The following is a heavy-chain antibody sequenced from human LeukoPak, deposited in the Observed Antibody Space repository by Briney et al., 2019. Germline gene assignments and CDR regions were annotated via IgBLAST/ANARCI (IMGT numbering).Heavy chain of an antibody. CDR2: IIPIFGTA. D-gene: IGHD3-3*01. Sequence: SVKVSCKASGGTFSSYAISWVRQAPGQGLEWMGGIIPIFGTANYAQKFQGRVTITADESTSTAYMELSRLRSEDTAVYYCARSITIFGVAGPFDPWGQGTLVTVPS. CDR3: ARSITIFGVAGPFDP. J-gene: IGHJ5*02. V-gene: IGHV1-69*13. CDR1: GGTFSSYA.